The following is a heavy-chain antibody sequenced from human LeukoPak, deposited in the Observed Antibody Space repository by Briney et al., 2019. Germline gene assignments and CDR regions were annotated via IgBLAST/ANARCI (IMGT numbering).Heavy chain of an antibody. CDR1: GGSFSSYY. CDR2: IYYSGST. CDR3: ARARNYYDSSGYYPCAFDI. J-gene: IGHJ3*02. Sequence: SETLSLTCAVYGGSFSSYYWSWIRQPPGKGLEWIGYIYYSGSTNYNPSLKSRVTISVDTSKNQFSLKLSSVTAADTAVYYCARARNYYDSSGYYPCAFDIWGQGTMVTVSS. D-gene: IGHD3-22*01. V-gene: IGHV4-59*01.